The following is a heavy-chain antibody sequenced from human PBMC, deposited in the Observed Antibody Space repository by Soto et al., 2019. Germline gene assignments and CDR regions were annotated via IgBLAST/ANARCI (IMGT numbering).Heavy chain of an antibody. Sequence: EGSLRLSCAASGFTFSSYSMNWVRQAPGKGLEWVSSISSSSSYIYYADSVKGRFTISRDNAKNSLYLQMNSLRAEDTAVYYCARDWRSDYYDSSGYDFDYWGQGTLVTVSS. CDR1: GFTFSSYS. D-gene: IGHD3-22*01. V-gene: IGHV3-21*01. CDR2: ISSSSSYI. CDR3: ARDWRSDYYDSSGYDFDY. J-gene: IGHJ4*02.